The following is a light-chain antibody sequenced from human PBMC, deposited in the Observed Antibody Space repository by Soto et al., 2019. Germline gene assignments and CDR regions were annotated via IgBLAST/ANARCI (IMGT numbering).Light chain of an antibody. CDR3: MQSTQLPPT. V-gene: IGKV2D-29*02. CDR1: QSLLHITGETF. J-gene: IGKJ5*01. CDR2: EVS. Sequence: DVVMTQTPLSLSVAPGQPASISCKSSQSLLHITGETFLFCYLQKPGQSPQLLIYEVSTRVSGVLERFSGSGSGTDFTLEIKRVETDDVGIYYCMQSTQLPPTFGQGTRLGIE.